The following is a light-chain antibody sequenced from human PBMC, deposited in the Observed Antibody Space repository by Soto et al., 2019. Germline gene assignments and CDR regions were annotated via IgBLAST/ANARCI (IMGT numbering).Light chain of an antibody. J-gene: IGKJ3*01. CDR2: GAF. Sequence: EIGLTQSPGTLSLSPGETATVSCRATESLITKALAWYQQKPGQAPRLLIYGAFTRDAAIPDRFNGSGSGTDVALTISRLELEDSAVYYCQQYRVSPLTFGPGTKVEIK. CDR1: ESLITKA. V-gene: IGKV3-20*01. CDR3: QQYRVSPLT.